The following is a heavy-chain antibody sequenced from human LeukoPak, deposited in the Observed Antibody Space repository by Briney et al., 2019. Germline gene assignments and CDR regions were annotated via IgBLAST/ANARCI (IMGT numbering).Heavy chain of an antibody. CDR1: GFTFDDYA. CDR2: ISGDGGST. V-gene: IGHV3-43*02. CDR3: ARCGTPNNYHYYGLDV. J-gene: IGHJ6*02. Sequence: GGSLRLSCAASGFTFDDYAMHWVRQAPGKGLEWVSLISGDGGSTYYADSVKGRFTISRDNAKNSLYLQMTSLRAEDTAVYYCARCGTPNNYHYYGLDVWGQGTTVTVSS. D-gene: IGHD5-24*01.